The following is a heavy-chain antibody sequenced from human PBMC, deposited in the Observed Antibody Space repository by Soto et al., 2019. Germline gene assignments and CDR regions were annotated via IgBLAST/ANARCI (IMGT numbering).Heavy chain of an antibody. V-gene: IGHV3-33*01. CDR3: ARGGGGDYYDSSGYLDY. CDR1: GFTFSSYG. Sequence: QVQLVESGGGVVQPGRSLRLSCAASGFTFSSYGMHWVRQAPGKGLEWVAVIWYDGSNKYYADSVKGRFTISRDNSKNTLYLQMNSLRAEDTAVYYCARGGGGDYYDSSGYLDYWGQGTLVTVSS. CDR2: IWYDGSNK. D-gene: IGHD3-22*01. J-gene: IGHJ4*02.